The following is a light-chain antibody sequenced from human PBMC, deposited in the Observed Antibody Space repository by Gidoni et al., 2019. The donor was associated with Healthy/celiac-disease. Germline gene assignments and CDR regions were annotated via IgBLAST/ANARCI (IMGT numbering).Light chain of an antibody. CDR3: SSYTSSSTLGV. Sequence: HSAMTHPASVSGSPVQPITIPFTVTSSDVGGYNYVTWYPPHPGNAPKLMIYDVSNRPSGVSNRFSGSMSGNTASLTISGLQAEDEADYYCSSYTSSSTLGVFGTGTKVTVL. CDR2: DVS. CDR1: SSDVGGYNY. J-gene: IGLJ1*01. V-gene: IGLV2-14*01.